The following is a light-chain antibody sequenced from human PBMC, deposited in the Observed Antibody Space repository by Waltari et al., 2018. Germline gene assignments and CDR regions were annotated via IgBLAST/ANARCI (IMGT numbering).Light chain of an antibody. Sequence: EIVMTQSPLSLPVTPGEPASISCRSSQSLLYSNGYNYLDWYLQKPGQSPKLLIYLGYSRASGVPDRFSGSGSGTDFTLKISRVEAEDVGVYFCMQSLQALRTYGQGTRLEIK. CDR3: MQSLQALRT. CDR1: QSLLYSNGYNY. J-gene: IGKJ2*01. CDR2: LGY. V-gene: IGKV2-28*01.